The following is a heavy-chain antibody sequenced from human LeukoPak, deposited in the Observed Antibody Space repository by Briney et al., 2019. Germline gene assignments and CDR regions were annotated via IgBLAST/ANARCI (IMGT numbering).Heavy chain of an antibody. Sequence: SVKVSCKASGGTFSSYAISWVRQAPGQGLEWMGRIIPIFGTANYAQKFQGRVTITTDESTSTAYMELSSLRSEDTAVYYCATVIGHYDILTGYYADIDYWGQGTLVTVSS. CDR1: GGTFSSYA. CDR3: ATVIGHYDILTGYYADIDY. CDR2: IIPIFGTA. V-gene: IGHV1-69*05. J-gene: IGHJ4*02. D-gene: IGHD3-9*01.